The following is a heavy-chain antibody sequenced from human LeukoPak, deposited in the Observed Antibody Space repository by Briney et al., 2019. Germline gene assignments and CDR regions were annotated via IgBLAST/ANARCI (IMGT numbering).Heavy chain of an antibody. CDR2: IYYSGST. Sequence: PSETLSLTCTVSGGSISSSSYYWGWIRQPPGKGLEWIGSIYYSGSTYYNPSLKSRVTISVDTSKNQFSLKLSSVTAADTAVYYCATRHPHYGMDVWGQGTTVTVSS. J-gene: IGHJ6*02. CDR3: ATRHPHYGMDV. CDR1: GGSISSSSYY. V-gene: IGHV4-39*01.